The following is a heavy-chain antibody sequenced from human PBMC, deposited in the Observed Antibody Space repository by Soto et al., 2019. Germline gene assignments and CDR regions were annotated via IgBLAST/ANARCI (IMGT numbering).Heavy chain of an antibody. J-gene: IGHJ1*01. D-gene: IGHD6-13*01. CDR1: GFTFSSYA. CDR3: GRLVGMVGELAAAGSGAEYFQH. Sequence: QVQLVESGGGVVQPGRSLRLSCAASGFTFSSYAMHWVRQAPGKGLEWVAVISYDGSNKYYADSVKGRFTISRDNSKNTLYLQMNSLRAEDTAVYYCGRLVGMVGELAAAGSGAEYFQHWGQGTLVTVSS. V-gene: IGHV3-30-3*01. CDR2: ISYDGSNK.